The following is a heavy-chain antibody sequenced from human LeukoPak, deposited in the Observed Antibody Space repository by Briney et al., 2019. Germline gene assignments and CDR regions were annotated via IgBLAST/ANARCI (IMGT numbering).Heavy chain of an antibody. D-gene: IGHD6-19*01. J-gene: IGHJ4*02. CDR2: ISSSSSYI. CDR3: ASRVAVAGTQDY. CDR1: GFTFSSYS. Sequence: GGSLRLSCAASGFTFSSYSMNWVSQAPGKGLEWVSSISSSSSYIYYADSVRGRFTISRDNAKNSLYLQMNSLRAEDTAVYYCASRVAVAGTQDYWGQGTLVTVSS. V-gene: IGHV3-21*01.